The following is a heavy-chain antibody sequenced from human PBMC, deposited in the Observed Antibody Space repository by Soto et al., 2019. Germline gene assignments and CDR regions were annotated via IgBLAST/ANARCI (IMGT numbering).Heavy chain of an antibody. V-gene: IGHV3-30*18. J-gene: IGHJ4*02. CDR2: ISSDGSNK. D-gene: IGHD6-13*01. CDR1: GFTFSSYA. CDR3: TKDSSHFGFLSVGVLEY. Sequence: PGGSLRLSCTASGFTFSSYAMHWVRQAPGKGLEWVAVISSDGSNKYYADSVKGRFTISRDNSKNTLYLQMNSLRAEDTAVYYCTKDSSHFGFLSVGVLEYWGQGTLVTVSS.